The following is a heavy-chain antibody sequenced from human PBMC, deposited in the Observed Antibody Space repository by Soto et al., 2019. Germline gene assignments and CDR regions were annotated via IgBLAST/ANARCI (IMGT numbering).Heavy chain of an antibody. J-gene: IGHJ4*02. CDR3: AREPQWRYIGSSQAFDY. Sequence: QVQLVESGGGVVQPGRSLRLSCAASGFTFSSYAMHWVRQAPGKGLEWVAVISYDGSNKYYADSVKGRFTISRDNSKNTLYLQMNSLGAEAAAVYYCAREPQWRYIGSSQAFDYWGQGTLVTVSS. V-gene: IGHV3-30-3*01. CDR1: GFTFSSYA. CDR2: ISYDGSNK. D-gene: IGHD2-15*01.